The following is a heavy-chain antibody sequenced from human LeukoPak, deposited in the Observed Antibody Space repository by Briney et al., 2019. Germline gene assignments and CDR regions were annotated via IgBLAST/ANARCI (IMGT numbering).Heavy chain of an antibody. V-gene: IGHV3-23*01. CDR1: GGSISSYY. Sequence: PSETLSLTCTVSGGSISSYYWSWIRQPAGKGLEWVSAISGSGGSTYYADSVKGRFTISRDNSKNTLYLQMNSLRAEDTAVYYCAKGGELYYYDSSGYYLLFDYWGQGTLVTVSS. D-gene: IGHD3-22*01. CDR3: AKGGELYYYDSSGYYLLFDY. J-gene: IGHJ4*02. CDR2: ISGSGGST.